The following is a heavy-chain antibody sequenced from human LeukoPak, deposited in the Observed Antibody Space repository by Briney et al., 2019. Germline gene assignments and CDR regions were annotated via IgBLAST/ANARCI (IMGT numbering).Heavy chain of an antibody. V-gene: IGHV3-9*01. D-gene: IGHD1-1*01. Sequence: PGRSLRLSCAASGFTFDDYAMPWVRQVPGKGLEWVSGISWNSDTMGYAESVKGRFTISRDNAKNSLFLQMNSLRVEDTGLYICVTGGLAAFDIWGQGTMVTVSS. J-gene: IGHJ3*02. CDR3: VTGGLAAFDI. CDR2: ISWNSDTM. CDR1: GFTFDDYA.